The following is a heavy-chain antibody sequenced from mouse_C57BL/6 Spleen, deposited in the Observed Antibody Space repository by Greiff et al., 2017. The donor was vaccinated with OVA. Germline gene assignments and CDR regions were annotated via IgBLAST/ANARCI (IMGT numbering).Heavy chain of an antibody. D-gene: IGHD1-1*01. V-gene: IGHV3-6*01. CDR1: GYSITSGYY. CDR2: ISYDGSN. J-gene: IGHJ4*01. Sequence: EVKLQESGPGLVKPSQSLSLTCSVTGYSITSGYYWNWIRQFPGNKLEWMGYISYDGSNNYNPSLKNRISITRDTSKNQFFLKLNSVTTEDTATYYCARGGGSSYAYAMDYWGQGTSVTVSS. CDR3: ARGGGSSYAYAMDY.